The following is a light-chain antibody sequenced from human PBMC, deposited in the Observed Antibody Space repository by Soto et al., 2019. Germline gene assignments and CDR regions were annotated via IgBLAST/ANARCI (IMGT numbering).Light chain of an antibody. CDR2: GAS. V-gene: IGKV3-20*01. CDR3: QHSGTSPRT. Sequence: EVVLTQSPGTLSLSPGERATLSCRASQGISSSYLAWYQEKPGQAPRLLIYGASSRATGIPDRFSGSGSGTDFTLTISRLEPEDFAVYYCQHSGTSPRTFGQGTKVEIK. CDR1: QGISSSY. J-gene: IGKJ1*01.